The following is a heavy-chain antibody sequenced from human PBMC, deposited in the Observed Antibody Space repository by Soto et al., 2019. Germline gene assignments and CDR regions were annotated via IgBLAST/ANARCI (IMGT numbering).Heavy chain of an antibody. CDR1: GFTFSSYE. Sequence: PGGSLRLSCAASGFTFSSYEMNWVRQAPGKGLEWVSYIGSDGTTIYYADSVKGRFTISRDNAKNSLYLQLNSLKAEDTAVYYCAREGCSRTNCGYFDLWAEAPWSPSP. V-gene: IGHV3-48*03. CDR3: AREGCSRTNCGYFDL. D-gene: IGHD2-2*01. J-gene: IGHJ2*01. CDR2: IGSDGTTI.